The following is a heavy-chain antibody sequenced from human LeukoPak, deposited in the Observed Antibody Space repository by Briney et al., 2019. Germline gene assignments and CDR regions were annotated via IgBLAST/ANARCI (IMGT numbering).Heavy chain of an antibody. D-gene: IGHD6-19*01. CDR2: IYYSGST. CDR3: ARDAVAGYNDY. Sequence: SETLSLTCTVSGGSISSYYWSWIRQPPGKGLEWIGYIYYSGSTNYNPSLKSRVTISVDTSKNQFSLKLSSVTAADTAVYYCARDAVAGYNDYWGQGTLVTVSS. V-gene: IGHV4-59*01. CDR1: GGSISSYY. J-gene: IGHJ4*02.